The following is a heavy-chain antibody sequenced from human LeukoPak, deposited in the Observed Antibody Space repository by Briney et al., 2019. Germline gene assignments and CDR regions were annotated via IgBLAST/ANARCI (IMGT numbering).Heavy chain of an antibody. D-gene: IGHD3-10*01. Sequence: SETLSLTCAVYGGSFSGYYWSWMRQPPGKGLEWIGEINHSGSTKYNPSLKSRVTISLDTSKNQFSLKVSSVAAADTAVYYCARDSGSGTFTWGQGTLVTVSS. J-gene: IGHJ5*02. CDR3: ARDSGSGTFT. CDR2: INHSGST. CDR1: GGSFSGYY. V-gene: IGHV4-34*01.